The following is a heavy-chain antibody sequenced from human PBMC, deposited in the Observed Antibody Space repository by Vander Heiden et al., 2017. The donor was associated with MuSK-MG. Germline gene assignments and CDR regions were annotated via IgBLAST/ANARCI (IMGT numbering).Heavy chain of an antibody. Sequence: QVQLQQWGAGLLKPSETLSLTCAVYGGSFSGYYWSWIRQPPGKGLEWIGEINHSGSTNYNPSLKSRVTISVDTSKNQFSLKLSSVTAADTAVYYCARGLNSSGWYGGGGYYFDYWGQGTLVTVSS. CDR2: INHSGST. V-gene: IGHV4-34*01. J-gene: IGHJ4*02. CDR1: GGSFSGYY. CDR3: ARGLNSSGWYGGGGYYFDY. D-gene: IGHD6-19*01.